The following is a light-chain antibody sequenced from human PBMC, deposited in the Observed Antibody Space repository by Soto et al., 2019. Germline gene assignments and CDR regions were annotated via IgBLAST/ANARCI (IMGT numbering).Light chain of an antibody. CDR2: RAS. CDR1: QSISNS. V-gene: IGKV1-5*03. Sequence: DIQMTQSPSTRSASVGDRVTMTCRASQSISNSLAWYQQKPGKAPKLLIYRASALQSGVPSRFSGSGSGTEFTLTIDSLQPDDFATFYCQQYSTHPLTFGGGTKVDIK. J-gene: IGKJ4*01. CDR3: QQYSTHPLT.